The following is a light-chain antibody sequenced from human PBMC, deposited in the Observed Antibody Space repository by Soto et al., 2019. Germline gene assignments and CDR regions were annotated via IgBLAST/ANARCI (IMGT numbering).Light chain of an antibody. CDR2: GAS. CDR3: QQYDTSPRT. CDR1: QSVRSNY. Sequence: EIVLTQSPGTLSLSPGERATLSCRASQSVRSNYLAWYQQKLGQAPRLLIYGASTRATGIPDRFSGSGSGTDFTLTISRLEPEDFAVYYCQQYDTSPRTFGQGTKVEIQ. J-gene: IGKJ1*01. V-gene: IGKV3-20*01.